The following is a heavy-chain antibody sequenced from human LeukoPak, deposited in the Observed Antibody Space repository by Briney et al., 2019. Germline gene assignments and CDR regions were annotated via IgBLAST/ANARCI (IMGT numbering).Heavy chain of an antibody. D-gene: IGHD2-8*01. Sequence: GGSLRLSCAASGFTFSMYWMSWVRQAPGKGPEWVANIKVDGSEIYYVDSVKGRFTISRDNAKNSLYLQMNSLRAEATAVYYCTRDRQGPRLYEMDIWGQGTTVTVSS. V-gene: IGHV3-7*01. CDR2: IKVDGSEI. J-gene: IGHJ6*02. CDR3: TRDRQGPRLYEMDI. CDR1: GFTFSMYW.